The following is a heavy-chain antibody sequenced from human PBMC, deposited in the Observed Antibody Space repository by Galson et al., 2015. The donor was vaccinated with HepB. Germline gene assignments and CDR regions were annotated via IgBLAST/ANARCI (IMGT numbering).Heavy chain of an antibody. CDR3: ARDKWCGELSHYSMDV. CDR1: GGTFSSYA. D-gene: IGHD3-10*01. V-gene: IGHV1-69*04. J-gene: IGHJ6*02. CDR2: IIPILGIA. Sequence: SVKVSCKASGGTFSSYAISWVRQAPGQGLEWMGRIIPILGIADYAQKFQGRVTITADKSTSTAYMELSSLRSEDTAVYYCARDKWCGELSHYSMDVWGQGTTVTVSS.